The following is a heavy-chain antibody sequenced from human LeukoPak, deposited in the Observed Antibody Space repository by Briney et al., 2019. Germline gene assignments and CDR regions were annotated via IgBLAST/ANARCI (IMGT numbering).Heavy chain of an antibody. D-gene: IGHD3-22*01. J-gene: IGHJ4*02. Sequence: SETLSLTCTVSSGSISSYYWSWIRQPAGKGLEWIGRIYTSGSTNYNPSLKSRVTMSVDTSKNQFSLKLSSVTAADTAVYYCARALVNYYDSSGYYLSNWGQGTLVTVSS. V-gene: IGHV4-4*07. CDR1: SGSISSYY. CDR3: ARALVNYYDSSGYYLSN. CDR2: IYTSGST.